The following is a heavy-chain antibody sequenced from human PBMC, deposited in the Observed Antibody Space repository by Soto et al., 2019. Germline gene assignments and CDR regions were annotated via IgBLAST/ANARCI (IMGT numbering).Heavy chain of an antibody. Sequence: EVQLVESGGGLAQPGGSLRLSSAASGFTLSTYWMHWVRQAPGKGLVWVSRISREGSSTAYADSVKGLFTISRVNDKKTLIPQSNSLRAEHTVVYYCTRGQAGPYGMDVWGQGTMVTVSS. CDR3: TRGQAGPYGMDV. CDR1: GFTLSTYW. V-gene: IGHV3-74*01. J-gene: IGHJ6*02. CDR2: ISREGSST.